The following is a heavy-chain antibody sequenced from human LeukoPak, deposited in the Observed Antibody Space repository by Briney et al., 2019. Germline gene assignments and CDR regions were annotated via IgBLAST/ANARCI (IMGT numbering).Heavy chain of an antibody. Sequence: GESLKISCQVSGYIFTNYWIGWVRQMPGKGLESMGIIYPADSDTTYSPSFQGQVTISADKSISTVYLQWSSLRSEDTAVYYCARVGEYSGYEDPRIGYYYYGMDVWGQGTTVTVSS. CDR3: ARVGEYSGYEDPRIGYYYYGMDV. V-gene: IGHV5-51*01. J-gene: IGHJ6*02. D-gene: IGHD5-12*01. CDR2: IYPADSDT. CDR1: GYIFTNYW.